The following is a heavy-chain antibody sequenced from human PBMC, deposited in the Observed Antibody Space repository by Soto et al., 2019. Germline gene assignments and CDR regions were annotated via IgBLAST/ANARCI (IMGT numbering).Heavy chain of an antibody. V-gene: IGHV1-2*04. CDR2: GGT. D-gene: IGHD3-22*01. J-gene: IGHJ3*02. CDR3: ARGYYYDSSGYYNDAFDI. Sequence: GGTNYAQKFQGWVTMTRDTSISTAYMELSRLRSDDTAVYYCARGYYYDSSGYYNDAFDIWGQGTMVTVSS.